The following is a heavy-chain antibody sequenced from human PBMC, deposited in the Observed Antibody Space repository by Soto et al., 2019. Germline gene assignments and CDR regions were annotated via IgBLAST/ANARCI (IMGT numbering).Heavy chain of an antibody. J-gene: IGHJ6*02. CDR2: IDPSDSYT. Sequence: PGESLKISCKGSGYRFASYRIAWVRQMPGKGLEWMGRIDPSDSYTNYSPSFQGHVTISADKSISTAYLQWSSLKASGTAMYYCARPQQLVPYGLDVWGQGTTVTVSS. V-gene: IGHV5-10-1*01. CDR1: GYRFASYR. D-gene: IGHD6-13*01. CDR3: ARPQQLVPYGLDV.